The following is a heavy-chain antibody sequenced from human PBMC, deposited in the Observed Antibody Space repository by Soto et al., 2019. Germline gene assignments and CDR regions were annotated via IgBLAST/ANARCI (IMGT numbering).Heavy chain of an antibody. V-gene: IGHV3-33*01. J-gene: IGHJ6*02. Sequence: PGGSLRLSCAASGFTFSSYGMHWVRQAPGKGLEWVAVIWYDGSNKYYADSVKGRFTISRDNSKNTLYLQMNSLRAEDTAVYYCARESGLITGTTDYYYGMDVWGQGTTVTVSS. CDR3: ARESGLITGTTDYYYGMDV. D-gene: IGHD1-20*01. CDR2: IWYDGSNK. CDR1: GFTFSSYG.